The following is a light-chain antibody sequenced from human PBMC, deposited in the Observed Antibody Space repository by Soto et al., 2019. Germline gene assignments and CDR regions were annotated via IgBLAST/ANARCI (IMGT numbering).Light chain of an antibody. CDR3: QSYDSSRSGYV. J-gene: IGLJ1*01. CDR2: GNS. Sequence: QSVLTQPPSVSGAPGQRVTISCTGSSSNIGAGYDVHWYQQLPGTAPKLLIYGNSNRPSGVPDRFSGSKSGTSASLAITGLQAEDEADYYCQSYDSSRSGYVFGTGTKLT. CDR1: SSNIGAGYD. V-gene: IGLV1-40*01.